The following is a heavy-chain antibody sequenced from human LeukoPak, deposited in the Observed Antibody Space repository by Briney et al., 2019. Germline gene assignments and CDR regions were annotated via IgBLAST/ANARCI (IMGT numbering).Heavy chain of an antibody. J-gene: IGHJ4*02. Sequence: ASVKVSCKASGYTFTGYYMHWVRQAPGQGLEWMGWISAYNGNTNYAQKLQGRVTMTTDTSTSTAYMELRSLRSDDTAVYYCARPPSWLQLRFDGWVYYFDYWGQGTLVTVSS. CDR1: GYTFTGYY. CDR2: ISAYNGNT. CDR3: ARPPSWLQLRFDGWVYYFDY. V-gene: IGHV1-18*04. D-gene: IGHD5-24*01.